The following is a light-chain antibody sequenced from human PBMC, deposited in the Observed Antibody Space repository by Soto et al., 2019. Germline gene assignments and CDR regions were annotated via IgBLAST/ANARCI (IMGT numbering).Light chain of an antibody. J-gene: IGKJ2*03. CDR1: HDISNW. Sequence: DIQMTQSPSTLSASVGDRVTITCRASHDISNWLAWYQQKPGRAPKLLIFDASTLQSGVPSRFSGSGSATEFTLTISSLQPDDFASYYCQKYKYLYSFGQGTTLESK. V-gene: IGKV1-5*01. CDR3: QKYKYLYS. CDR2: DAS.